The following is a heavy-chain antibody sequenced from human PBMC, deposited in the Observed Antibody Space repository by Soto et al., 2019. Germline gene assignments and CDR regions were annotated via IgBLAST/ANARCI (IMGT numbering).Heavy chain of an antibody. CDR2: ISGSGGST. V-gene: IGHV3-23*01. Sequence: PGGSLRLSCAASGFTFSSYAMSWVRQAPGKGLEWVSAISGSGGSTYYADSVKGRFTISRDNSKNTLYLQMNSLRAEDTAVYYCAKEGYSYGRVYYGMDVWGQGTTVTVSS. J-gene: IGHJ6*02. D-gene: IGHD5-18*01. CDR1: GFTFSSYA. CDR3: AKEGYSYGRVYYGMDV.